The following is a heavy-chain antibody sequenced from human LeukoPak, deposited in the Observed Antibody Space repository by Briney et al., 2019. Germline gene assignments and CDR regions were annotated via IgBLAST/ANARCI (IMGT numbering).Heavy chain of an antibody. CDR3: ARARNEMATIYYFDY. J-gene: IGHJ4*02. CDR1: GYTFTGYY. D-gene: IGHD5-24*01. CDR2: INPNSGGT. Sequence: GASLKVSSTASGYTFTGYYMHWVRQAPGQGLEWMGWINPNSGGTNYAQKFQGRVTMTRDTSISTAYMELSRLRSDDTAVYYCARARNEMATIYYFDYWGQGTLVTVSS. V-gene: IGHV1-2*02.